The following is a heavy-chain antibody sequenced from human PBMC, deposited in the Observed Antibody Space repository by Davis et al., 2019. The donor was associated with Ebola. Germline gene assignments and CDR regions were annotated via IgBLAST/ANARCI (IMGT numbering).Heavy chain of an antibody. CDR2: ISGSGGST. D-gene: IGHD5-12*01. V-gene: IGHV3-23*01. CDR3: ARVRRSGYTGYESDY. J-gene: IGHJ4*02. CDR1: GFTFSSYA. Sequence: PGGSLRLSCAASGFTFSSYAMSWVRQAPGKGLEWVSAISGSGGSTYYADSVKGRFTISRDNSKNTLHLQMNSLRAEDTAVYYCARVRRSGYTGYESDYWGQGTLVTVSS.